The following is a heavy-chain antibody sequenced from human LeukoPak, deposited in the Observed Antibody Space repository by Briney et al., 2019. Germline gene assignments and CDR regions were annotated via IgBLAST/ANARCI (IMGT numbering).Heavy chain of an antibody. D-gene: IGHD3-22*01. V-gene: IGHV3-53*01. CDR1: GGSISSYY. CDR2: IYSGGST. J-gene: IGHJ4*02. CDR3: ASSSGSGYDY. Sequence: ETLSLTCTVSGGSISSYYWSWVRQAPGKGLEWVSVIYSGGSTYYADSVKGRFTISRDNSKNTLYLQMNSLRAEDTAVYYCASSSGSGYDYWGQGTLVTVSS.